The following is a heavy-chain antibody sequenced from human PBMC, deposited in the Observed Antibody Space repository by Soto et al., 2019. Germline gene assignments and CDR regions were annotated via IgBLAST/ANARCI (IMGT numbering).Heavy chain of an antibody. CDR2: FSLSGTT. D-gene: IGHD2-8*02. Sequence: SETLSLTCTVSGASITGSSYWSWIRQPAGKGLEWIGRFSLSGTTNYNPSLRSRVTMSADVSKNQSSLRLTSVTAADTALYYCARGMTPPGAPAWYYFDSWGQGTLVTVSS. CDR3: ARGMTPPGAPAWYYFDS. CDR1: GASITGSSY. V-gene: IGHV4-4*07. J-gene: IGHJ4*02.